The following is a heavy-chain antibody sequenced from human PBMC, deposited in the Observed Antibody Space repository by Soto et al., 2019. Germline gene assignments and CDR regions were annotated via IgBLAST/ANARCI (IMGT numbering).Heavy chain of an antibody. CDR3: AKNGPGAVARGYFDP. J-gene: IGHJ5*02. V-gene: IGHV3-23*01. CDR2: ISAGGTTT. CDR1: GFPFSTYP. Sequence: GGSLRLSCAASGFPFSTYPMTWVRQAPGKGLQWVSSISAGGTTTYYADSVRGRFTISRDNSENTVYLQMNSLRAEDTAVYYCAKNGPGAVARGYFDPWGQGTLVTVSS. D-gene: IGHD5-12*01.